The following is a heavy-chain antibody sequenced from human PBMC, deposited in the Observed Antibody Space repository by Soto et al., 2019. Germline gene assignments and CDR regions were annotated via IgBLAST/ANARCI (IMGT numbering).Heavy chain of an antibody. CDR2: ISYDGSKK. CDR3: ARDPIVVVTAITPAEYFQH. Sequence: GALRLSCAASVFTCRSNTLHWVRQAPGKGLEWVAVISYDGSKKYYADSVKGRFTISRDDSKNTLYLQMNSLRVEDTAVYYCARDPIVVVTAITPAEYFQHWGQGTLVTVSS. V-gene: IGHV3-30-3*01. D-gene: IGHD2-21*02. CDR1: VFTCRSNT. J-gene: IGHJ1*01.